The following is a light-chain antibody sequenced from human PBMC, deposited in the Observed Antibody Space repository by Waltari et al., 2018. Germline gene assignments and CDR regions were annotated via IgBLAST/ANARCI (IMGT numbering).Light chain of an antibody. J-gene: IGLJ3*02. Sequence: QLVLTQSPSASASLGASVKLTCTLSSGHITNVIAWHQQQPGKGPRYLMKVNSDGSNRKGDDFPDRFSGSGSGPLLYLTISSLQSEDEEDYYCETGGHGTWVVCGG. CDR2: VNSDGSN. CDR3: ETGGHGTWV. V-gene: IGLV4-69*01. CDR1: SGHITNV.